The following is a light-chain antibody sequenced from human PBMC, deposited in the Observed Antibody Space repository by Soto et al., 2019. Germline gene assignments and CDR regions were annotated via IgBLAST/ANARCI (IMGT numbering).Light chain of an antibody. CDR3: SSYASYISSYV. CDR2: EAT. J-gene: IGLJ1*01. CDR1: AGDVGSYNL. Sequence: QSALTQPDSVSGSPGQSITFSCTGTAGDVGSYNLVSWYQQRPGKAPKLLIYEATKRPLGLSNRFSGSRSGNTASLTISGLQAEDEADYYCSSYASYISSYVFGPGTKVTVL. V-gene: IGLV2-23*01.